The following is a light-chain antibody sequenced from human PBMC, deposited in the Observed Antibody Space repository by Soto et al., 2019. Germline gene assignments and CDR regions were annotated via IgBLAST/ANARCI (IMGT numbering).Light chain of an antibody. CDR1: QSIKSR. Sequence: DIQMTQSPSSLSASVGDTVTITCRASQSIKSRLNWYQQKPGKAPKLMIYEASTLQSGVPSRFSGSGSGTEFTLTISGLLPEDFATYHCQQLNTLPFTFGQGTRLEIK. V-gene: IGKV1-17*01. CDR3: QQLNTLPFT. J-gene: IGKJ5*01. CDR2: EAS.